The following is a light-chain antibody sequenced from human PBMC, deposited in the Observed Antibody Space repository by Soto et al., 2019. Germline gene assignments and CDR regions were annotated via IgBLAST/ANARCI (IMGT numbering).Light chain of an antibody. CDR2: DVS. CDR1: SSYVGGYNY. Sequence: QSVLTQAASVSGSPGQSIAISCTGTSSYVGGYNYVSWYQHHPGKVPQIMIYDVSSRPSGVSDRFSGSKSGNTASLTISGLQAEDEADYYCSSYTSSNTYVFGTGTKVTVL. J-gene: IGLJ1*01. CDR3: SSYTSSNTYV. V-gene: IGLV2-14*03.